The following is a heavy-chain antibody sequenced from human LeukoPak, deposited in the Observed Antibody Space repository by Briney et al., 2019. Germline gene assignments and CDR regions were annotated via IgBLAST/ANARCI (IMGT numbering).Heavy chain of an antibody. J-gene: IGHJ4*02. CDR2: ISGSGAST. CDR1: GFTFSSYD. V-gene: IGHV3-23*01. Sequence: GGSLRLSCAVSGFTFSSYDMSWVRQAPGKGLEWVSAISGSGASTYYADSVKGRFTISRDNAKNSLYLQMNSLRAEDTAVYYCATDPPIVGTTSGWGPGTLVTVSS. D-gene: IGHD1-26*01. CDR3: ATDPPIVGTTSG.